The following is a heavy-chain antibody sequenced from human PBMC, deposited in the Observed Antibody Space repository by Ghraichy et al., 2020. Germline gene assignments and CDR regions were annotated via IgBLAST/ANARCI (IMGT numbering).Heavy chain of an antibody. J-gene: IGHJ6*02. D-gene: IGHD4-11*01. CDR1: GGTFSSYA. Sequence: SVKVSCKASGGTFSSYAISWVRQAPGQGLEWTGRIIPILGIANYAQKFQGRVTITADKSTSTAYMELSSLRSEDTAVYYCTRGHHTVYGMDVWGQGTTVTVSS. CDR3: TRGHHTVYGMDV. V-gene: IGHV1-69*04. CDR2: IIPILGIA.